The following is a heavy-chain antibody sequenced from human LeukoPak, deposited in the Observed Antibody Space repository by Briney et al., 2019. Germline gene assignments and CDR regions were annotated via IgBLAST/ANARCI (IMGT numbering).Heavy chain of an antibody. CDR1: GGSISSSSYY. J-gene: IGHJ5*02. D-gene: IGHD1/OR15-1a*01. CDR3: ARVGTGTTTWFDP. Sequence: SETLSLTCTVSGGSISSSSYYWGWIRQPPGKGLEWIGSIYYSGSTYYNPSLKSRVTISVDTSKNQFSLKLSSVTAADTVVYYCARVGTGTTTWFDPWGQGTLVTVSS. CDR2: IYYSGST. V-gene: IGHV4-39*07.